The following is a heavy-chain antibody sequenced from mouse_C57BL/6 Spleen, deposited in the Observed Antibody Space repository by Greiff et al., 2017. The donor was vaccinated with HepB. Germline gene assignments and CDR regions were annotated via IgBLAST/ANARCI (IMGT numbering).Heavy chain of an antibody. CDR2: IDPSDSYT. CDR1: GYTFTSYW. CDR3: ARGGYGNLAWFAY. V-gene: IGHV1-69*01. J-gene: IGHJ3*01. Sequence: QVQLQQPGAELVMPGASVKLSCKASGYTFTSYWMHWVKQRPGQGLEWIGEIDPSDSYTNYNQKVKGKSTLTVDKSSSTAYMQLSSLTSEDSAVYYCARGGYGNLAWFAYWGQGTLVTVSA. D-gene: IGHD2-1*01.